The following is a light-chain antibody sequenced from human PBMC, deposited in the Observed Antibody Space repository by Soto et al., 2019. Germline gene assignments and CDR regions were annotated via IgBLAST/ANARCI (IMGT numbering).Light chain of an antibody. V-gene: IGKV1-5*03. J-gene: IGKJ2*01. CDR1: QSISRW. CDR2: KAS. CDR3: QHYDDYSYT. Sequence: DIQLTQSSSTLSASVGDRVTITCRASQSISRWLAWHQQKPGKAPKLLIYKASSLQSGVPSRFSGSGSGTEFTLTISSLQPDDFATYYCQHYDDYSYTFGQGTKLEIK.